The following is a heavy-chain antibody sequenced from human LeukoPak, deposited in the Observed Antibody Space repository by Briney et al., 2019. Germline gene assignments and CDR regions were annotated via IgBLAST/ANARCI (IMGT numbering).Heavy chain of an antibody. CDR1: GGSINNYY. V-gene: IGHV4-59*01. CDR2: VSYSGST. J-gene: IGHJ5*02. Sequence: KPSETLSLTCTVSGGSINNYYWSWIRQPPGKGLEWIGYVSYSGSTNYNPSIKSRVTISVDTSKNQFSLKVRSVTAADTAVYYCARELDPWGQGTLVTVSS. CDR3: ARELDP.